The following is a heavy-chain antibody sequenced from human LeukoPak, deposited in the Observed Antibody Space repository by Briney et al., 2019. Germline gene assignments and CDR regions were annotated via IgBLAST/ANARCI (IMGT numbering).Heavy chain of an antibody. CDR3: ARGGDSTFYYMDV. Sequence: ASVKVSCKASGYTFSGFYIHWVRQAPGQGLEWMGWINPNSGGTNHAQKFQGRVTMTRDMSISTVYMDLSRLRSDDTAVYYCARGGDSTFYYMDVWGKGTTVTVSS. CDR1: GYTFSGFY. CDR2: INPNSGGT. V-gene: IGHV1-2*02. D-gene: IGHD2-2*01. J-gene: IGHJ6*03.